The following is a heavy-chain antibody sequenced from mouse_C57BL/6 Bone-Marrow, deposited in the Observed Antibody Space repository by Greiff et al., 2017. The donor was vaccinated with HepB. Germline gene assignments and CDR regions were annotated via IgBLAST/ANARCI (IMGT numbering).Heavy chain of an antibody. J-gene: IGHJ2*01. V-gene: IGHV8-12*01. CDR2: IYWDDDK. CDR1: GFSLSTSGMG. D-gene: IGHD1-1*01. Sequence: VKLVESGPGILQSSQTLSLTCSFSGFSLSTSGMGVSWIRQPSGKGLEWLAHIYWDDDKRYNPSLKSRLTISKDTSRYQVFLKITSVDTADTATYYCARVYYGSSYEVYYFDYWGQGTTLTVSS. CDR3: ARVYYGSSYEVYYFDY.